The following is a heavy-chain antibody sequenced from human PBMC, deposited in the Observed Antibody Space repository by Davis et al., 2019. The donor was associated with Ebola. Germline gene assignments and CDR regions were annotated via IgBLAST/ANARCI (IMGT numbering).Heavy chain of an antibody. J-gene: IGHJ4*02. Sequence: PSETLSLTCAVSSGSIRSTNWWTWVRQSPGKGLEWIGEIYHSGSTNYNPSLRSRVTMSVEKSKSQFSLNLTSMTAADTAVYYCARKDLNMVALHFGGQGTLVTVSS. D-gene: IGHD2-15*01. V-gene: IGHV4-4*02. CDR2: IYHSGST. CDR1: SGSIRSTNW. CDR3: ARKDLNMVALHF.